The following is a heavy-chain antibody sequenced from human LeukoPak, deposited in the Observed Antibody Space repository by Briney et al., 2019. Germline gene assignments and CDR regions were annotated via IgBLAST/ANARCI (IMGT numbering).Heavy chain of an antibody. CDR3: ARQVAANKIFDY. J-gene: IGHJ4*02. D-gene: IGHD6-19*01. CDR1: GYSFTTYW. V-gene: IGHV5-51*01. Sequence: PGESLKISCKGSGYSFTTYWIGWVRQMPGKGLERMGIIYPGDSDTRYSPSFQGQVTISADKPISTAYLQWSSLKASDSAMYYCARQVAANKIFDYWGQGTLVTVSS. CDR2: IYPGDSDT.